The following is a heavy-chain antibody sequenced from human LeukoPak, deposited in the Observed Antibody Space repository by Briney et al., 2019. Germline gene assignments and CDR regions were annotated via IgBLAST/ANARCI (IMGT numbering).Heavy chain of an antibody. Sequence: GSVRVSCKASGYTFTSYAMHWVRQAPGQRLEWMGWINGGNGNTKYAQKFQGRVTITRDTSASTAYMELSSLRSEDTAVYYCARARTGIAAAGDFDYWGQGTLVTVSS. V-gene: IGHV1-3*01. CDR3: ARARTGIAAAGDFDY. CDR1: GYTFTSYA. D-gene: IGHD6-13*01. CDR2: INGGNGNT. J-gene: IGHJ4*02.